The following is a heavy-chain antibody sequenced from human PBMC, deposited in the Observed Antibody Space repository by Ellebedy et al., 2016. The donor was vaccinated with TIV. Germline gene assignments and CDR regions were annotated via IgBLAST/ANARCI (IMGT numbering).Heavy chain of an antibody. D-gene: IGHD4-23*01. CDR3: ARDSRGRWTPFDH. CDR2: IWYDGTDE. J-gene: IGHJ4*02. CDR1: GFSFSSYG. V-gene: IGHV3-33*01. Sequence: PGGSLRLSCAASGFSFSSYGMHWVRQSPGKGLEWMAFIWYDGTDESYAESVEGRFSISRDNSKNTPYLHMKSLRAEDTAIYYCARDSRGRWTPFDHWGQGTVVAVSS.